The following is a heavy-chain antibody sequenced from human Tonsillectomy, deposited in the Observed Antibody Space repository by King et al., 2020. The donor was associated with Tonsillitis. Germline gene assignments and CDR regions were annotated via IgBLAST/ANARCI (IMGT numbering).Heavy chain of an antibody. CDR3: ARLDIVATTHFDY. V-gene: IGHV4-39*07. Sequence: LQLQESGPGLVKPSETLSLTCTVSGGSISSSSYYWGWIRQPPGKGLEWIGRIYYSGSTYYNPSLKSRVTISVDTSKNQFSLKLSSVTAADTAVYYFARLDIVATTHFDYWGQGTLVTVSS. CDR1: GGSISSSSYY. D-gene: IGHD5-12*01. CDR2: IYYSGST. J-gene: IGHJ4*02.